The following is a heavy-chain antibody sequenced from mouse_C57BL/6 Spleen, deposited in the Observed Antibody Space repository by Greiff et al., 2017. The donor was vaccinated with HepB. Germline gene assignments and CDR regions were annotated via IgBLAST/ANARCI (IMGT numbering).Heavy chain of an antibody. J-gene: IGHJ3*01. D-gene: IGHD2-4*01. CDR3: AREGIYYDYDGGFAY. CDR1: GYAFSSSW. Sequence: QVQLQQSGPELGKPGASVKISCKASGYAFSSSWMNGVKQRPGKGLEWIGRIYPGDGDTNYNGKFKGKATLTADNSASTAYMQLSSLTSEDAAVYFCAREGIYYDYDGGFAYWGQGTLVTVSA. V-gene: IGHV1-82*01. CDR2: IYPGDGDT.